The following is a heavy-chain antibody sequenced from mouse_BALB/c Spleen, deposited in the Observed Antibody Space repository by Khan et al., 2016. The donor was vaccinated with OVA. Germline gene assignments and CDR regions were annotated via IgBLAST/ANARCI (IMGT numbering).Heavy chain of an antibody. CDR3: AREEALYHVDH. J-gene: IGHJ2*01. CDR2: IYPGTDNT. D-gene: IGHD3-2*02. V-gene: IGHV1S132*01. CDR1: GYIFTSYW. Sequence: QVQLQQSGAELVRPGASVKLSCKTSGYIFTSYWIHWVKQRSGQGLEWIARIYPGTDNTYYNEKFKDKATLTADKSSSTAYMQLSSLKSEDSDVYVCAREEALYHVDHWGQGTTLTVSS.